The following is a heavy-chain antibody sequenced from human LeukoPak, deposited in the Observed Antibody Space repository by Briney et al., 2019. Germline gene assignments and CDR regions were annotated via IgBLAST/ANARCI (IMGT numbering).Heavy chain of an antibody. CDR2: ISAYNGNT. J-gene: IGHJ3*02. Sequence: ASVKVSCRASGYTFTSYGISWVRQAPGQGLEWMGWISAYNGNTNYAQKLQGRVTMTTDTSTSTAYMELRSLRSDDTAVYYCASPMVRGVIGAFDIWGQGTMVTVSS. CDR1: GYTFTSYG. D-gene: IGHD3-10*01. V-gene: IGHV1-18*01. CDR3: ASPMVRGVIGAFDI.